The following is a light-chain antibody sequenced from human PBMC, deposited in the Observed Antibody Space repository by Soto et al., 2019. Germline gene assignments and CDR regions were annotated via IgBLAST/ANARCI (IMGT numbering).Light chain of an antibody. J-gene: IGLJ1*01. CDR1: SSEVGGYNY. CDR3: CSYTTSNTRQIV. Sequence: QSALTQPASVSGSPGQSITISCTGTSSEVGGYNYVSWYQQHPGKAPKFMIYDVINRPSGVSNRFSGSKSGNTASLTISGLQAEDEADYYCCSYTTSNTRQIVFGTGTKVTVL. CDR2: DVI. V-gene: IGLV2-14*01.